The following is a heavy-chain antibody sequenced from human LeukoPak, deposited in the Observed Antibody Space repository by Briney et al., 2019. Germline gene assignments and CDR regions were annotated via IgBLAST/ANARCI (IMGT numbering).Heavy chain of an antibody. J-gene: IGHJ3*02. CDR2: IKQDGSEK. V-gene: IGHV3-7*01. CDR1: GFTFSSYW. CDR3: ARDTLLYAFDI. Sequence: GGSLRLSCAASGFTFSSYWMSWVRQAPGKGLEWVANIKQDGSEKYYVDSVKGRFTISRDNAKNSLYLQMNSLRVEDTAVYYCARDTLLYAFDIWGQGTMVTVSS.